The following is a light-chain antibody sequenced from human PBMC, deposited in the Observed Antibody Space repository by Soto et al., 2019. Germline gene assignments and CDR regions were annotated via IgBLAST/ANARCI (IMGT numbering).Light chain of an antibody. CDR2: DVS. Sequence: QSALTQPASVSGSPGQSITISCTGTSSDVGAYKFVSWYQQHPGKAPKLIIYDVSNRPSGVSNRFSGSKSGEMASLTISGLLPEDEADYYCSSDTNTSPVFGGGTKVTVL. CDR1: SSDVGAYKF. V-gene: IGLV2-14*03. CDR3: SSDTNTSPV. J-gene: IGLJ2*01.